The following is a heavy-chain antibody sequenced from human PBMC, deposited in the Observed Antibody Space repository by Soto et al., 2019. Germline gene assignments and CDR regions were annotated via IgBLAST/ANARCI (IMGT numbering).Heavy chain of an antibody. J-gene: IGHJ3*02. V-gene: IGHV1-69*06. CDR2: IIPIVGTA. CDR1: GGTFSSYA. Sequence: QVQLVQSGAEVKKPGSSVKVSCKASGGTFSSYAISWVRQAPGQGLEWMGGIIPIVGTANYAQKLQGRVTITADKSTRPAYMELSSLSSEDTAVYYCARDVAVAGTSAFDIWGQGTMVTVSS. D-gene: IGHD6-19*01. CDR3: ARDVAVAGTSAFDI.